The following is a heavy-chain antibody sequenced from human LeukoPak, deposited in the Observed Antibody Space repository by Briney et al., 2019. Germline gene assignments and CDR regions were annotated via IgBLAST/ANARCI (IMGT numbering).Heavy chain of an antibody. CDR1: GFTFSSYW. CDR2: IKQDGSEK. Sequence: GGSLRPSCAGSGFTFSSYWMTWVRQAPGKGLEWVANIKQDGSEKNYVDSVRGRFTISRDNAKNSLYLQMNSLRAEDTAVYYCARELARSFQVMGYWGQGTLVSISS. CDR3: ARELARSFQVMGY. J-gene: IGHJ4*02. V-gene: IGHV3-7*01. D-gene: IGHD3-16*01.